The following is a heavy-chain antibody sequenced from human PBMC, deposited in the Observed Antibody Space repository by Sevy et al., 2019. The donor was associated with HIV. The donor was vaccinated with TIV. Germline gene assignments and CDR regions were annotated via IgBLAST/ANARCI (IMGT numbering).Heavy chain of an antibody. D-gene: IGHD6-13*01. V-gene: IGHV3-23*01. CDR1: GFTFSSYA. J-gene: IGHJ4*02. CDR3: AIWGGAAAGTKGFDY. CDR2: ISGSGGST. Sequence: GGSLRLSCAASGFTFSSYAMSWVRQAPGKGLEWVSAISGSGGSTYYADSVKGRFTISRDNSKNTLYLQMNSLRAEDTAVYYCAIWGGAAAGTKGFDYWGQGTLVTVSS.